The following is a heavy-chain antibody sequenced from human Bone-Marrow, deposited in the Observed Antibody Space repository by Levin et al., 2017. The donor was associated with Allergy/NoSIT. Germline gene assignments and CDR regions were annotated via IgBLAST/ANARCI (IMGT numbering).Heavy chain of an antibody. Sequence: GESLKISCKASGYTFTSYYIHWVRQAPGQGLEWMGIIDPSGGSTTYAQKFQGRVTMTRDTSTSTVYMELSSLRSEDTAVYYCATCLLTGYYTLGYWGQGTLVTVSS. CDR2: IDPSGGST. J-gene: IGHJ4*02. D-gene: IGHD3-9*01. CDR1: GYTFTSYY. V-gene: IGHV1-46*03. CDR3: ATCLLTGYYTLGY.